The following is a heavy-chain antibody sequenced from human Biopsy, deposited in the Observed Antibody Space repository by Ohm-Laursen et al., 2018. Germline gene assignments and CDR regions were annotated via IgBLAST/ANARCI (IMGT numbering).Heavy chain of an antibody. V-gene: IGHV4-34*01. CDR2: INHSGGT. CDR1: GGSFSGTY. D-gene: IGHD3-3*01. J-gene: IGHJ4*02. Sequence: GTLSLTCVVSGGSFSGTYWSWIRQTPGKGLEWIGEINHSGGTKYNPSFESRVTISVDTSKNQFSLNLFSVTAADAARYFCARGEYYAYWSGARKLNYFDYWGQGTLVIVSS. CDR3: ARGEYYAYWSGARKLNYFDY.